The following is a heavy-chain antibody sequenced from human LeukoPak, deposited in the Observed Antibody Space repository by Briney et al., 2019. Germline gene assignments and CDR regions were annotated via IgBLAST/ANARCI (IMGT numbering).Heavy chain of an antibody. CDR2: IKQDGSEK. CDR1: GFTFSSYW. D-gene: IGHD5-12*01. Sequence: TGGSLRLSCAASGFTFSSYWMSWVRQAPGKGLEWVANIKQDGSEKYYVDSVKGRFTISRDNAKNSLYLQMNSLRAEDTAVYYCARGDRYSGYDHAYWGQGTLVTVSS. V-gene: IGHV3-7*01. J-gene: IGHJ4*02. CDR3: ARGDRYSGYDHAY.